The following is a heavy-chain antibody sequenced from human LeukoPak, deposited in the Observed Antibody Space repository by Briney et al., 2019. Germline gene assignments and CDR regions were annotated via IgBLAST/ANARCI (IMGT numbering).Heavy chain of an antibody. J-gene: IGHJ4*02. Sequence: GSLRLSCGASGFTFSSYWMSWVRQAPGKGLEWVANIKEDGSDKYYVDSVKGRFTISRDNAKNTLYLQLNSLRDEDTAVYYCARGGLIDYWGQGTLVTVSS. CDR2: IKEDGSDK. CDR1: GFTFSSYW. V-gene: IGHV3-7*01. D-gene: IGHD5-12*01. CDR3: ARGGLIDY.